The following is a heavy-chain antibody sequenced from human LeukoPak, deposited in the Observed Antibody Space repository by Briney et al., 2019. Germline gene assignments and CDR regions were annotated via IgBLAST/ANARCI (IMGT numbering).Heavy chain of an antibody. V-gene: IGHV4-34*01. CDR2: INHSGST. CDR3: ARDNIVVVVAATPVWFDP. CDR1: GGSFSGYY. Sequence: SETLSLTCAVYGGSFSGYYWSWIRQPPGKGLEWIGEINHSGSTNYNPSLKSRVTISVDTSKNQFSLKLSSVTAADTAVYYCARDNIVVVVAATPVWFDPWGQGTLVTVSS. J-gene: IGHJ5*02. D-gene: IGHD2-15*01.